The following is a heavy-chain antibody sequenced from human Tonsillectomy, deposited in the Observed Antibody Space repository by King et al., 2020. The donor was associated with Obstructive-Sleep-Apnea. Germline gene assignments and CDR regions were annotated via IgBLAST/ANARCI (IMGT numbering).Heavy chain of an antibody. CDR3: VRCSGYYYPFDY. Sequence: VQLQESGPGLVKPSETLSLTCNVSGGSISSYYWSWIRQPAGKGLEWIGRIYSSGTTNYNPSLKGRVTTSVDTSKNQFSLKLNSVTAADTAVYYCVRCSGYYYPFDYWGQGTLVTVSS. D-gene: IGHD3-22*01. CDR1: GGSISSYY. J-gene: IGHJ4*02. V-gene: IGHV4-4*07. CDR2: IYSSGTT.